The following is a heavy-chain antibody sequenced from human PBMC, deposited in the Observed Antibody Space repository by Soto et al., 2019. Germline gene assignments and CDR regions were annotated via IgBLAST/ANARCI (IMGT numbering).Heavy chain of an antibody. Sequence: EVQLVESGGGLVKPGGSPRLSCAASGFTFSSYSMNWVRQAPGKGLEWVSSISSSSSYIYYADSVKGRFTISRDNAKNSLYLQMNSLRAEDTAVYYCARDQSGSYHWGLDYWGQGTLVTVSS. CDR3: ARDQSGSYHWGLDY. V-gene: IGHV3-21*01. D-gene: IGHD1-26*01. CDR2: ISSSSSYI. CDR1: GFTFSSYS. J-gene: IGHJ4*02.